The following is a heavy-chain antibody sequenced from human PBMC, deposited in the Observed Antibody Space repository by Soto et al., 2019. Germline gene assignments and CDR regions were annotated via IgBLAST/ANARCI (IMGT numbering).Heavy chain of an antibody. CDR2: ISGSGGST. CDR3: ATATLYYYDSIKDY. D-gene: IGHD3-22*01. V-gene: IGHV3-23*01. Sequence: EVQLLESGGGLVQPGGSLRLSCAASGFTFSSYAMSWVRQAPGKGLEWVSAISGSGGSTYYADSVKGRFTISRDNSKNTLYLQMNSLRAEDTAVYYCATATLYYYDSIKDYWGQGTLVTVSS. CDR1: GFTFSSYA. J-gene: IGHJ4*02.